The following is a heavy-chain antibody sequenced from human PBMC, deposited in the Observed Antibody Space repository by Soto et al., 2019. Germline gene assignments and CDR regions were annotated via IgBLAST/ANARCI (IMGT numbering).Heavy chain of an antibody. V-gene: IGHV1-3*05. Sequence: QVQLVQSGAEEKKPGASVKVSCKASGYTFTGYAMHWVRQAPGQRLEWMGWINAGNGNTKYSQKFRGRVTITRDTSASTAYMALSSLRAEDTAVYYCARAVAEADYFDYWGQGTLVTVSS. D-gene: IGHD6-19*01. CDR3: ARAVAEADYFDY. CDR1: GYTFTGYA. J-gene: IGHJ4*02. CDR2: INAGNGNT.